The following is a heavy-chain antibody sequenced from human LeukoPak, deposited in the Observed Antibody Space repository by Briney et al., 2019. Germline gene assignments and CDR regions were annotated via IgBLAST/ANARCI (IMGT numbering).Heavy chain of an antibody. D-gene: IGHD3-22*01. CDR3: ASGRRDYYDSSGYSPEH. V-gene: IGHV4-4*07. CDR1: GGSITTHY. CDR2: IYTSGST. Sequence: PSETLSLTCTVSGGSITTHYWSWIRQPAGKGLEWIGRIYTSGSTNYNPSLKSRVTMSVDTSKNQFSLKLSSVTAADTAVYYCASGRRDYYDSSGYSPEHWGQGTLVTVSS. J-gene: IGHJ1*01.